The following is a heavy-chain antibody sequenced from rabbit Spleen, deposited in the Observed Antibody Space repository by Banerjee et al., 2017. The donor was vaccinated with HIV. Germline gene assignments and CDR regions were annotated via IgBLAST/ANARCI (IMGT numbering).Heavy chain of an antibody. Sequence: QEQLEESGGDLVKPGTSLTLTCKASGLDLSSRYWICWVRQAPGKGLEWIACIYNGDGTTYYASWVNGRFTVSKTSSTTVTLRMTSLTGADTATYFCARDLAAWNSGSYAFNLWGQGTLVTVS. CDR1: GLDLSSRYW. CDR2: IYNGDGTT. V-gene: IGHV1S45*01. D-gene: IGHD1-1*01. J-gene: IGHJ4*01. CDR3: ARDLAAWNSGSYAFNL.